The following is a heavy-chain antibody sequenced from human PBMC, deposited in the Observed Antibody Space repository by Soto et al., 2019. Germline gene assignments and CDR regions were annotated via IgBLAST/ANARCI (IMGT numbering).Heavy chain of an antibody. D-gene: IGHD2-15*01. Sequence: GGSLRLSCAASGFTFSSYAMHWVRQAPGKGLEWVAVISYDGSNKYYADSVKGRFTISRDNSKNTLYLQMNSLRAEDTAVYYCVRDRIRCRDLFFDFWGPGTLVTVSS. CDR3: VRDRIRCRDLFFDF. J-gene: IGHJ4*02. V-gene: IGHV3-30-3*01. CDR2: ISYDGSNK. CDR1: GFTFSSYA.